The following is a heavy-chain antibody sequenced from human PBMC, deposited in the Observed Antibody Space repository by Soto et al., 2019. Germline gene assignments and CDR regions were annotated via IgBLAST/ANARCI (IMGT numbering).Heavy chain of an antibody. D-gene: IGHD2-15*01. CDR2: IYISGTT. J-gene: IGHJ4*02. V-gene: IGHV4-4*07. Sequence: SETLPLTCTVSGCPINAHVCSWIRQPAWKGLEWIGHIYISGTTTYNPYLKSRVTLSIDPPKRQLFLKLSPVTAADTAAYYCWNLNGGSPDFWGQGTLVTVSS. CDR1: GCPINAHV. CDR3: WNLNGGSPDF.